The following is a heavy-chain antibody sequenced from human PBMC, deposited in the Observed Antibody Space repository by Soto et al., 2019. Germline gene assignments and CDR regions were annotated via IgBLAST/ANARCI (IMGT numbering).Heavy chain of an antibody. CDR1: GFTFSSYA. CDR2: ISGSGGST. J-gene: IGHJ5*02. D-gene: IGHD3-10*01. V-gene: IGHV3-23*01. Sequence: LRLSCAASGFTFSSYAMSWVRQAPGKGLEWVSAISGSGGSTYYADSVKGRFTISRDNSKNTLYLQMNSLRAEDAAVYYCAKDIFAEALWFGNCFDPWGQGTLVTVS. CDR3: AKDIFAEALWFGNCFDP.